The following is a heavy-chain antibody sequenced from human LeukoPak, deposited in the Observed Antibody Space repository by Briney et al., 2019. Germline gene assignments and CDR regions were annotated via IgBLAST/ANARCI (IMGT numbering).Heavy chain of an antibody. CDR3: ARERNLSGRAFDI. D-gene: IGHD3-10*01. Sequence: ASVKVSCKASGYTFTSYGISCVRQAPGQGLEWMGRISAYNGNTNYAQKLQGRVTMTTDTSTSTADMELRSRRSDDTAVYYWARERNLSGRAFDIWGQGTMVTVSS. V-gene: IGHV1-18*01. CDR1: GYTFTSYG. J-gene: IGHJ3*02. CDR2: ISAYNGNT.